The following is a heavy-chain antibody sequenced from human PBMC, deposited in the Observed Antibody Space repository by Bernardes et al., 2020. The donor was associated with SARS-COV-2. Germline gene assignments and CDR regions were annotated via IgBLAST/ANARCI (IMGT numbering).Heavy chain of an antibody. D-gene: IGHD3-3*01. CDR3: ARRGRFLEWLLRSEGFGMDV. V-gene: IGHV4-39*01. J-gene: IGHJ6*02. CDR2: IYYSGST. CDR1: GGSISSSSYY. Sequence: SETLSLTCTVSGGSISSSSYYWGWIRQPPGKGLEWIGSIYYSGSTYYNPSLKSRVTISVDTSKNQFSLKLSSVTAADTAVYYCARRGRFLEWLLRSEGFGMDVWGQGTTVTVSS.